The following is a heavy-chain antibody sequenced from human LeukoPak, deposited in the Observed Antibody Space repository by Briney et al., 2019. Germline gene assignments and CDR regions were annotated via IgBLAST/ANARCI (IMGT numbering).Heavy chain of an antibody. CDR2: VYYSGST. D-gene: IGHD2-15*01. V-gene: IGHV4-39*02. Sequence: SETLSLTCTVSGGSISSSNYYWGWIRQPPGKGLEWIGSVYYSGSTYYNPSLKGRVTISVDTSKNQFSLNLTSVTAADTAVYYCVRDHCSGGNCLYNWFDPWGQGTLVTVSS. CDR1: GGSISSSNYY. CDR3: VRDHCSGGNCLYNWFDP. J-gene: IGHJ5*02.